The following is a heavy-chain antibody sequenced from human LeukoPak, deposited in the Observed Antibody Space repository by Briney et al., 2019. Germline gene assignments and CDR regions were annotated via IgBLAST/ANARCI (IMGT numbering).Heavy chain of an antibody. D-gene: IGHD6-6*01. J-gene: IGHJ5*02. Sequence: SETLSLTCAVYGGSFSGYYWSWIRQPPGRRLEWIGEIDLSGSTNYNPSLKSRVTISVDTSKNQFSLNLSSVTAAVTAVYYCARGVGSSSLGDLFDPWGQGTLVTVSS. CDR2: IDLSGST. CDR3: ARGVGSSSLGDLFDP. CDR1: GGSFSGYY. V-gene: IGHV4-34*01.